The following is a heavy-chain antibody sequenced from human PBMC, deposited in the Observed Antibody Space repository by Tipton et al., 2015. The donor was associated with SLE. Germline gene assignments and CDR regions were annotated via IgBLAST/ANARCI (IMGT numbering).Heavy chain of an antibody. J-gene: IGHJ3*02. CDR2: ISWNSGSI. CDR3: AKGRAAAGADAFDI. D-gene: IGHD6-13*01. V-gene: IGHV3-9*01. CDR1: GFTFSSYE. Sequence: SLRLSCAASGFTFSSYEMNWVRQAPGKGLEWVSGISWNSGSIGYADSVKGRFTISRDNAKNSLYLQMNSLRAEDTALYYCAKGRAAAGADAFDIWGQGTMVTVSS.